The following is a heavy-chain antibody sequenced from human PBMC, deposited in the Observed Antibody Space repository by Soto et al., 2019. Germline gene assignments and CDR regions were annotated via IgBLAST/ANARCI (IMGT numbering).Heavy chain of an antibody. Sequence: SETLSLTCTVSGGSINSYYWSWIRQPPGKGLEWIGYIYYSGSTNYNPSLKSRVTISVDTSKNQFSLKLSSVTAADTAVYYCARVPRGYSYGPGYYYYGMDVWGQGTTVTVSS. D-gene: IGHD5-18*01. V-gene: IGHV4-59*12. J-gene: IGHJ6*02. CDR3: ARVPRGYSYGPGYYYYGMDV. CDR1: GGSINSYY. CDR2: IYYSGST.